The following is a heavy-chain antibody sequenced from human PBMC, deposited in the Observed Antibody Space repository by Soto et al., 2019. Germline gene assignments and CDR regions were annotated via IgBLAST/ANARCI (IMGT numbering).Heavy chain of an antibody. CDR3: ARGRRPRFTTSPHKYYFDY. CDR2: VDHTGST. J-gene: IGHJ4*02. V-gene: IGHV4-34*01. Sequence: ASETLSLTCAVYGGSLSGYYRSWIRQSPGKGLAWLGEVDHTGSTNKNPSLKSRVTISVDTSKNQFSLKLTSATAADTAVYFCARGRRPRFTTSPHKYYFDYWGQGAQVTVSS. CDR1: GGSLSGYY. D-gene: IGHD4-4*01.